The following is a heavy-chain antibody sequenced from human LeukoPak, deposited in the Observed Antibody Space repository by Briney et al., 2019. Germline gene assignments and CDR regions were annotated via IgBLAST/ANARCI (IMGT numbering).Heavy chain of an antibody. CDR2: VKKDASEK. V-gene: IGHV3-7*01. CDR3: AKTGSSSWYVDY. J-gene: IGHJ4*02. CDR1: GFTFSNNW. Sequence: PGGSLRLSCAASGFTFSNNWMTWVRQAPGKGLEWVATVKKDASEKYYVDSVKGRFTISRDNSKNTLYLQMNSLRAEDTAVYYCAKTGSSSWYVDYWGQGTLVTVSS. D-gene: IGHD6-13*01.